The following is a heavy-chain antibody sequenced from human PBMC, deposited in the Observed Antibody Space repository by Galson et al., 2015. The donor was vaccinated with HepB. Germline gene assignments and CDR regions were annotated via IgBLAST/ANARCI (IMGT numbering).Heavy chain of an antibody. D-gene: IGHD6-19*01. CDR1: GFSFSDYY. V-gene: IGHV3-11*06. CDR2: ISIDSSYT. J-gene: IGHJ6*02. Sequence: SLRLSCAASGFSFSDYYMNWVRQAPGKGLEWVSYISIDSSYTNYADSVKGRFTISRDDAKNSLYLQVNSLRAEDTAVYYCARDLLAADNSGWYSLYYYYGMDVWGQGTTVTVSS. CDR3: ARDLLAADNSGWYSLYYYYGMDV.